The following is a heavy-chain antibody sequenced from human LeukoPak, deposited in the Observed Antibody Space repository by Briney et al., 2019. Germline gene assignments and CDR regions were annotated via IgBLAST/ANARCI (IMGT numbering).Heavy chain of an antibody. Sequence: GGSLRLSCAASGFTFSSYEMNWARQAPGKGLEWVSYISSSGSTIYYADSVKGRFTISRDNAKNSLYLQMNSLRAEDTAVYYCARGRGDDDNFLGHGAYFDYWGQGTLVTVSS. D-gene: IGHD5-24*01. CDR3: ARGRGDDDNFLGHGAYFDY. J-gene: IGHJ4*02. V-gene: IGHV3-48*03. CDR1: GFTFSSYE. CDR2: ISSSGSTI.